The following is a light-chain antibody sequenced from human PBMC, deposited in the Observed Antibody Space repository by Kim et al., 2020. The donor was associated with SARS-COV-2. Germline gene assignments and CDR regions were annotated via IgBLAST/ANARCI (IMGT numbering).Light chain of an antibody. V-gene: IGKV3-11*01. CDR1: QSVASN. J-gene: IGKJ1*01. CDR3: QQRTSWVWT. CDR2: DAS. Sequence: ETVLTQSPDTLSLSPGETATLSCRASQSVASNLAWYQHKPGQAPRLLIYDASKRATGVPPRFSGSGSGTDFTLTISRLETADFALYFCQQRTSWVWTFGQGTKVDIK.